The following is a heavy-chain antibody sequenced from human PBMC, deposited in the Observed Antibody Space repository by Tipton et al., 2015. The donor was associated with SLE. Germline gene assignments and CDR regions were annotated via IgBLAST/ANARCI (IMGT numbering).Heavy chain of an antibody. CDR2: IYTSGST. V-gene: IGHV4-4*08. Sequence: TLSLTCTVSGAPISSYYWTWIRQPPGKALEWIGYIYTSGSTNYNPSLESRVTISVDTSTDQFSLELTSVTAADTAVYYCAISGYEAYFDYWGQGALVTVSS. D-gene: IGHD5-12*01. CDR3: AISGYEAYFDY. J-gene: IGHJ4*02. CDR1: GAPISSYY.